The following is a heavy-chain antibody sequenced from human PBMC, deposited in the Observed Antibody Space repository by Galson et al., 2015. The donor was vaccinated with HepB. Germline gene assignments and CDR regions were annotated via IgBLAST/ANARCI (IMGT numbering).Heavy chain of an antibody. Sequence: QSGAEVKKSGESLKISCKGSGYRFTNYWIGWVRQMPGKGLEWMGIIYPGDPETRYSPSFQGQVTISADKSINTAYLQWTILKASDTAIYYCARQIIPTTRSYYFDYWGQGTLVTVSS. CDR2: IYPGDPET. V-gene: IGHV5-51*01. CDR1: GYRFTNYW. D-gene: IGHD1-14*01. CDR3: ARQIIPTTRSYYFDY. J-gene: IGHJ4*02.